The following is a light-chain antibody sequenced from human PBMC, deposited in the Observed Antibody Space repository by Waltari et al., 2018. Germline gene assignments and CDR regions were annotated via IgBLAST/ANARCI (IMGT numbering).Light chain of an antibody. CDR2: EVS. Sequence: QSALTQPASVSGSPGQSITISCTGTRSDVGRSNLVSWYQQHPGRAPKLMIYEVSERPSGVSNRFSGSKSCNTASLTISGLQAEDEADYYCCSYPVSPHVVFGGGTKLTVL. CDR3: CSYPVSPHVV. CDR1: RSDVGRSNL. V-gene: IGLV2-23*02. J-gene: IGLJ2*01.